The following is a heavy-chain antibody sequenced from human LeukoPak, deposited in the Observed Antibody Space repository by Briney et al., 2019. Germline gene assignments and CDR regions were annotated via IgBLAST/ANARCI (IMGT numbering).Heavy chain of an antibody. D-gene: IGHD3-16*01. J-gene: IGHJ4*02. Sequence: SETLSLTCTVSGGYISSSTYYWGWIRQPPGKGLEWIGSISYSGNIYYNPSLKSRVTISVDTSKNQFSLKLSSVTAADTAVYYWARQRRLELPDYWGQGTLVTVSS. CDR3: ARQRRLELPDY. CDR1: GGYISSSTYY. V-gene: IGHV4-39*01. CDR2: ISYSGNI.